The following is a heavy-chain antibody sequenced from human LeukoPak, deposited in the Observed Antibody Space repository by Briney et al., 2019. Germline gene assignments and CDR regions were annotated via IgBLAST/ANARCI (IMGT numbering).Heavy chain of an antibody. CDR2: IKQDGSEK. D-gene: IGHD4-17*01. J-gene: IGHJ4*02. CDR1: GFTFSSYW. V-gene: IGHV3-7*03. CDR3: ARDPMTTVTQFDY. Sequence: GGSLRLSCAASGFTFSSYWMSWVRQAPGKGLEWVANIKQDGSEKYYVDSVKGRFTISRDNAKNSLYLQMNSLRAEDTAVYYCARDPMTTVTQFDYCGQGTLVTVSS.